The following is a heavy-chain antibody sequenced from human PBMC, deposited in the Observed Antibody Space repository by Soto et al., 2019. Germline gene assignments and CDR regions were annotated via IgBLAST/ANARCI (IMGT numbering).Heavy chain of an antibody. CDR2: ISRNSGSI. CDR3: AKEGGGLHLGELMSDGAFDI. D-gene: IGHD3-16*01. J-gene: IGHJ3*02. V-gene: IGHV3-9*01. CDR1: GFTFDDYA. Sequence: PGGSLRLSCAASGFTFDDYAMHWVRQAPGKGLEWVSGISRNSGSIGYADSVKGRFTISRDNAKNSLYLQMNSLRAEDTALYYCAKEGGGLHLGELMSDGAFDIWGQGTMVTVSS.